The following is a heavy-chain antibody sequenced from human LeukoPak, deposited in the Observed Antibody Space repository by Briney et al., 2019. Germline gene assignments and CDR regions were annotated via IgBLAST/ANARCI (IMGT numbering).Heavy chain of an antibody. V-gene: IGHV5-51*01. CDR2: IYPGDSDT. J-gene: IGHJ4*02. CDR3: AKRSSIRIGLFDY. Sequence: GESLKISCKGSGYSFTTYWIGWVRHMPGKGLEWMGLIYPGDSDTRYSPSFQGQVTISADKSITTACLQWSSLKASGTAMYYCAKRSSIRIGLFDYWGQGTLVTVSS. D-gene: IGHD1-14*01. CDR1: GYSFTTYW.